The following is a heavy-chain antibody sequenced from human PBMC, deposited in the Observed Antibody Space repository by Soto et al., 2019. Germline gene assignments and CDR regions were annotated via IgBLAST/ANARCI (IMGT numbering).Heavy chain of an antibody. CDR3: AKVDYGDYSSPFRNWATEYYYYGMDV. J-gene: IGHJ6*02. V-gene: IGHV3-30*18. CDR1: GFTFSSYG. D-gene: IGHD4-17*01. Sequence: GGSLRLSCAASGFTFSSYGMHWVRQAPGKGLEWVAVISYDGSNKYYADSVKGRFTISRDNSKNTLYLQMNSLRAEDTAVYYCAKVDYGDYSSPFRNWATEYYYYGMDVWGQGTTVTVSS. CDR2: ISYDGSNK.